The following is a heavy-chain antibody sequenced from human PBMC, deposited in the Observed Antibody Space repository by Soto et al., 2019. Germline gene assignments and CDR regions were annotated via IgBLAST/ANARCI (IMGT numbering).Heavy chain of an antibody. V-gene: IGHV3-33*01. CDR1: GFTFSSYG. D-gene: IGHD4-4*01. CDR2: IWYDGSNK. Sequence: QVQLVESGGGVVQPGRSLRLSCAASGFTFSSYGMHWVRQAPGKGLEWVAVIWYDGSNKYYADSVKGRFTISRDNSKNTLYLQMNSLRAEDTAVYYCARDRGMATVTPWGDYWGQGTLVTVSS. J-gene: IGHJ4*02. CDR3: ARDRGMATVTPWGDY.